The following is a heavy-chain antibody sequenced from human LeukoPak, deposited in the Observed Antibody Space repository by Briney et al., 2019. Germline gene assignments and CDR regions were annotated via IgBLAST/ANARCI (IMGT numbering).Heavy chain of an antibody. V-gene: IGHV3-21*01. CDR3: VRDGEPHLWFGEPYYYYMDV. CDR1: GFIVSDNS. Sequence: GGSLRLSCAASGFIVSDNSMNWVRQAPGKGLEWVSFISSSSNYIYYADSVKGRFTISRYNSKNSLYLQMNSLRAEDTAVYYCVRDGEPHLWFGEPYYYYMDVWGKGTTVTISS. D-gene: IGHD3-10*01. J-gene: IGHJ6*03. CDR2: ISSSSNYI.